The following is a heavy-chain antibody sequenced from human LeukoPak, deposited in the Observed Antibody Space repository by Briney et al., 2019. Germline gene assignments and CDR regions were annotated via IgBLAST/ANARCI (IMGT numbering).Heavy chain of an antibody. Sequence: SQTLSLTCTVSGGSISSGGYYWSWIRQPPGKGLEWIGYIYHSGSTYYNPSLKSRVTISVDRSKNQFSLKLSSVTAADTAVYYCARGRPTYYYDSSGYYWNYWGQGTLVTVSS. V-gene: IGHV4-30-2*01. CDR2: IYHSGST. D-gene: IGHD3-22*01. J-gene: IGHJ4*02. CDR3: ARGRPTYYYDSSGYYWNY. CDR1: GGSISSGGYY.